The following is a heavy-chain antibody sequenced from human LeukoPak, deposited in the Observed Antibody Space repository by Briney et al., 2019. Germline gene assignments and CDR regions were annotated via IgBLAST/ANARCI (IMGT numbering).Heavy chain of an antibody. V-gene: IGHV4-34*01. CDR1: GGSFSGYY. Sequence: SETLSLTCAVYGGSFSGYYWSWTRQPPGKGLEWIGEINHSGSTNYNPSLKSRVTISVDTSKNQFSLKLSSVTAADTAVYYCARHSPYYYGSGSTNWFDPWGQGTLVTVSS. J-gene: IGHJ5*02. D-gene: IGHD3-10*01. CDR2: INHSGST. CDR3: ARHSPYYYGSGSTNWFDP.